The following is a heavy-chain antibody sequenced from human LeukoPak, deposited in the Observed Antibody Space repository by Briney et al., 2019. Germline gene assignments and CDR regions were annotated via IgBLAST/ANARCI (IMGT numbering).Heavy chain of an antibody. CDR2: ISDDGRST. CDR3: SNRVPYTSSLVYLDY. CDR1: SLTISSSG. Sequence: GGSLRPSYAASSLTISSSGVWWVRQAPGKGLEWVSSISDDGRSTYYADSVKGRFTISKDNSKNTMYLQMNNLRAEDTAIYYCSNRVPYTSSLVYLDYWGQGTLVTVSS. V-gene: IGHV3-23*01. D-gene: IGHD1-14*01. J-gene: IGHJ4*02.